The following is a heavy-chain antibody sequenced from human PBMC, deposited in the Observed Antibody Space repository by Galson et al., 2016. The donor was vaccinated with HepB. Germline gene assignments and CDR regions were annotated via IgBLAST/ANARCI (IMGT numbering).Heavy chain of an antibody. V-gene: IGHV3-30*18. Sequence: SLRLSCAASGITFSSYGMHWVRQAPGKGLEWVAIISFDGSNEYYAASVKGRFTISRDNSKNTLYLQMNRLRGEDTAVYYCAKDRGAVHLVDFWGQGTLVTVSS. CDR3: AKDRGAVHLVDF. J-gene: IGHJ4*02. CDR2: ISFDGSNE. D-gene: IGHD6-19*01. CDR1: GITFSSYG.